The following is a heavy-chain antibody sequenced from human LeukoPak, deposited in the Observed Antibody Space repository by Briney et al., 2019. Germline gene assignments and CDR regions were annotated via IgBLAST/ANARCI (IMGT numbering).Heavy chain of an antibody. V-gene: IGHV3-53*01. CDR1: GFTVSTNY. CDR2: ISTGGTT. D-gene: IGHD5-24*01. Sequence: GGSLRLSCAASGFTVSTNYMSWVRQVSGEGLEFVSLISTGGTTDYADSVKGRFTISSDNSKNTLYLQMNGLRAEDTAVYYCAKVLREGKMATIDPFFDYWGQGTLVTVSS. J-gene: IGHJ4*02. CDR3: AKVLREGKMATIDPFFDY.